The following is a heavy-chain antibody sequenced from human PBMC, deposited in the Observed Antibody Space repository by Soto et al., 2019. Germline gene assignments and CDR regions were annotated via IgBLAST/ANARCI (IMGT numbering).Heavy chain of an antibody. CDR2: IYYSGST. CDR3: AREGQWTRTDY. D-gene: IGHD6-19*01. Sequence: ASEALSLPCTGSGGFISRYYWSWVRQPPGKGLEWIGYIYYSGSTNYNPSLKSRVTISVDTSKNQFSLKLSSVTAADTAVYYCAREGQWTRTDYWGQGTLVTVSS. J-gene: IGHJ4*02. CDR1: GGFISRYY. V-gene: IGHV4-59*12.